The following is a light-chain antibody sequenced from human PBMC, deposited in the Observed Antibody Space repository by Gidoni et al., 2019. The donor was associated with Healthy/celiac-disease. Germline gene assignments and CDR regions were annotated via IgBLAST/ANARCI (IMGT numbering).Light chain of an antibody. Sequence: QSVLTQPPSVSAAPGQKVTISCSGSSSNIGNNYVSWYQQLPGTAPKLLIYENNKRPSEIPDRFSGSKSGTSATLGITGLQTGDEADYYCGTWDSSLSAGRVFGGGTKLTVL. CDR2: ENN. CDR3: GTWDSSLSAGRV. CDR1: SSNIGNNY. J-gene: IGLJ3*02. V-gene: IGLV1-51*02.